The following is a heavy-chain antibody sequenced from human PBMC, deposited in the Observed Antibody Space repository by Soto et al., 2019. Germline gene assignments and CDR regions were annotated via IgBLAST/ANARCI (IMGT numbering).Heavy chain of an antibody. CDR3: ARNDAYDRDV. J-gene: IGHJ6*02. CDR2: IHHSTGA. Sequence: QVQLQESGPGLVKPSGTLSLTCAVSGASISSSYWWSWVRQPPGKGLEWIGEIHHSTGANYNPSLRSRVIISVDTSKNQLFLSVTSVTVADTAVYFCARNDAYDRDVWGQGTTVTVSS. V-gene: IGHV4-4*02. CDR1: GASISSSYW. D-gene: IGHD3-22*01.